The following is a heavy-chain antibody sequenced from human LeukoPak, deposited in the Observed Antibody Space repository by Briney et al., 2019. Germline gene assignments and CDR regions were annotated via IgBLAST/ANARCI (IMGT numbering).Heavy chain of an antibody. D-gene: IGHD3-9*01. CDR2: IYHSGST. CDR1: GGSISSGGYS. CDR3: ARQYYDILTGLYYYYGMDV. J-gene: IGHJ6*02. Sequence: SETLSLTCAVSGGSISSGGYSWSWIRQPPGKGLEWIGYIYHSGSTYYNPSLKSRVTISVDRSKNQFSLKLSSVTAADTAVYYCARQYYDILTGLYYYYGMDVWGQGTTVTVSS. V-gene: IGHV4-30-2*01.